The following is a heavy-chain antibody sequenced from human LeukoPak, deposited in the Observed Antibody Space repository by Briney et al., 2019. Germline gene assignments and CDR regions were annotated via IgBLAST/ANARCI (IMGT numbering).Heavy chain of an antibody. CDR3: ARRYCTGHCFSCGIDP. V-gene: IGHV4-59*08. D-gene: IGHD2-21*02. CDR1: GGSITPYY. Sequence: SETLSLTCTVSGGSITPYYWHWIRRPPARGFEEIGSTPDDGISKYNPSLKSRISISRDTSKNQISLKLTSAAAADTAMYYCARRYCTGHCFSCGIDPWGQGTLVSVTS. CDR2: TPDDGIS. J-gene: IGHJ5*02.